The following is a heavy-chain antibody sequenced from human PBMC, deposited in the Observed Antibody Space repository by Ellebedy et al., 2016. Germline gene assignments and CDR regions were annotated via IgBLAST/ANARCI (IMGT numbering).Heavy chain of an antibody. Sequence: GGSLRLSXAASGFTVNRYEIHWVRQAPGKGLEWVASISDDGADETYGDSVKGRFSISRDNSKNRVYLQMSSLRVEDTAVYSCARVRSPDYSTNYDLDVWGQGTTVTVSS. D-gene: IGHD3-22*01. J-gene: IGHJ6*02. CDR3: ARVRSPDYSTNYDLDV. CDR1: GFTVNRYE. CDR2: ISDDGADE. V-gene: IGHV3-30*03.